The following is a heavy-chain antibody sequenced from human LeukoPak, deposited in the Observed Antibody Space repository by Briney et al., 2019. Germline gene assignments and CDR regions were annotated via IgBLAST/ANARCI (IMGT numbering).Heavy chain of an antibody. CDR2: ISGDGGST. D-gene: IGHD3-22*01. V-gene: IGHV3-43*02. CDR1: GFSFDDYA. J-gene: IGHJ5*01. CDR3: ARESDSSGWYDS. Sequence: GGSLRLSCAAPGFSFDDYAIHWVRQAPEKGLEWVSLISGDGGSTFYADSVKGRFTISRDNSKNSLYLQMSSLRSEDTALYYCARESDSSGWYDSWGQGTLVTVSS.